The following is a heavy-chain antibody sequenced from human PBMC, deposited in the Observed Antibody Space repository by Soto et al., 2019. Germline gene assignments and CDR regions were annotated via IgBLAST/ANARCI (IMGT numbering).Heavy chain of an antibody. J-gene: IGHJ6*03. CDR1: GYTFTSYA. D-gene: IGHD3-3*01. Sequence: ASVKVSCKASGYTFTSYAMHWVRQAPGQRLEWMGWINAGNGNTKYSQKFQGRVTITRDTSASTAYMELSSLRSEDTAVYYCARAYYDFWSGTSTYYYMDVWGKGTTVTVSS. V-gene: IGHV1-3*01. CDR2: INAGNGNT. CDR3: ARAYYDFWSGTSTYYYMDV.